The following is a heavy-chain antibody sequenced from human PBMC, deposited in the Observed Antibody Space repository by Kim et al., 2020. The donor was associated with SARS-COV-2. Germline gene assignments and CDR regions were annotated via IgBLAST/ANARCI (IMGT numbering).Heavy chain of an antibody. CDR1: GGSISSSSYY. CDR2: IYYSRRT. J-gene: IGHJ4*01. D-gene: IGHD4-17*01. Sequence: SETLSLTCTVSGGSISSSSYYWVWIRQPPGKGLEWSGSIYYSRRTYDNPSLKRRVTISVDTSKNQFSLKLSSVTAADTAVYCCARPGHDYGDYYFDDWC. V-gene: IGHV4-39*01. CDR3: ARPGHDYGDYYFDD.